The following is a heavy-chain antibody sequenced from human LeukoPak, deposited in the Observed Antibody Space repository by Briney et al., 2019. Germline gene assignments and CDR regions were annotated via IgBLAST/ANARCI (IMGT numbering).Heavy chain of an antibody. CDR2: ISRSSSYI. J-gene: IGHJ4*02. D-gene: IGHD3-16*01. CDR1: AFSFSSYS. CDR3: ARGAHFHYDYGGYVAS. V-gene: IGHV3-21*01. Sequence: GGSLRRSGAASAFSFSSYSMNWVRQAPGKGLEWVSSISRSSSYIYYADYVKGRFTISRDNSKNTLYLKMNSLRAEDTSVSYCARGAHFHYDYGGYVASCGQRNLVTVSS.